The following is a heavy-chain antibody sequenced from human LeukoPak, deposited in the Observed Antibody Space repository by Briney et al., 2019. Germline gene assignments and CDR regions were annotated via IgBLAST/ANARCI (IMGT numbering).Heavy chain of an antibody. CDR3: ARHKYCTNAVCTTRWFDP. CDR2: ISSSGSTI. Sequence: PGGSLRLSSAASGFTFSDYEMNWVRQAPGKGLEWVSYISSSGSTIYYADSVKGRFTISRDNAKNSLYLQMNSLRAEDTAVYFCARHKYCTNAVCTTRWFDPWGQGTLVTVSS. CDR1: GFTFSDYE. D-gene: IGHD2-8*01. V-gene: IGHV3-48*03. J-gene: IGHJ5*02.